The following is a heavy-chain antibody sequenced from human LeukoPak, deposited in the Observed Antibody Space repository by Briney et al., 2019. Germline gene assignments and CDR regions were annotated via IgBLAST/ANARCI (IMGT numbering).Heavy chain of an antibody. Sequence: SETLPLTCAVSGGSISSGGYSWSWIRQPPGKGLEWIGYIYHSGSTYYNPSLKSRVTISVDRSKNQFSLKLSSVTAADTAVYYCARDRSAAAGRLGAFDIWGQGTMVTVSS. J-gene: IGHJ3*02. D-gene: IGHD6-13*01. CDR3: ARDRSAAAGRLGAFDI. CDR1: GGSISSGGYS. CDR2: IYHSGST. V-gene: IGHV4-30-2*01.